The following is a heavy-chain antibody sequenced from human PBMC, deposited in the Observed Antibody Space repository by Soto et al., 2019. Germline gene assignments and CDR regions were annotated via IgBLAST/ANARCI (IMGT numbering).Heavy chain of an antibody. CDR3: ARVVGALGHWFDP. D-gene: IGHD1-26*01. V-gene: IGHV1-18*01. CDR2: ISAYNGNT. J-gene: IGHJ5*02. CDR1: GYNFNSYT. Sequence: QVQLVQSGAEVKKPGASVKVSCKASGYNFNSYTISWVRQAPGQGLEWMGRISAYNGNTNYAQKLQGRVTMTTDTSTSTAYMELRSLRSDDTDVYHCARVVGALGHWFDPWGQGKLVTVSS.